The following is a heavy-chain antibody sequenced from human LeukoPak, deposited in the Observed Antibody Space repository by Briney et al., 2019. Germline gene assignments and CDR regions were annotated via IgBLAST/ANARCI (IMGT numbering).Heavy chain of an antibody. CDR3: AKEEKYYYDSSGYWRY. CDR2: ISGSGGST. J-gene: IGHJ4*02. V-gene: IGHV3-23*01. Sequence: GGSLRLSCVASGFTFGKYWMSWVRQAPGKGLEWVSAISGSGGSTYYADSVKGRFTVSRDNSKNTLYLQMNSLRAGDTAVYYCAKEEKYYYDSSGYWRYWGQGTLVTVSS. CDR1: GFTFGKYW. D-gene: IGHD3-22*01.